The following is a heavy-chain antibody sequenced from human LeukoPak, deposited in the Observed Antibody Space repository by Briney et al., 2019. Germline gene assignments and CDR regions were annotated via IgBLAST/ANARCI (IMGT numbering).Heavy chain of an antibody. Sequence: ASVKVSCKASSYTFTSYGLSWVRQAHGQGLEWMGWISAYNGNTNYAQKLQGRVTMTTDTSTSTAYMELRSLRSDDTAVYYCARGTIFRDYFWGSYRYFDYWGQGTLVTVSS. CDR1: SYTFTSYG. CDR2: ISAYNGNT. CDR3: ARGTIFRDYFWGSYRYFDY. J-gene: IGHJ4*02. V-gene: IGHV1-18*01. D-gene: IGHD3-16*02.